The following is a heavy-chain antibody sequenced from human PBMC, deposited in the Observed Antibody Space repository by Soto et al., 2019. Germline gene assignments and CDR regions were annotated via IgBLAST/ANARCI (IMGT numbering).Heavy chain of an antibody. CDR3: ATGLKEDYFNY. CDR2: IIPIFGTS. CDR1: EGTFNNHA. J-gene: IGHJ4*02. Sequence: QVHLVQSGAEVKKPGSSVKVSCKASEGTFNNHAVSWVRQAPGQGLEWMGGIIPIFGTSRYAQKLQGRVTIAADESTGSAYVELTSLRSEDTAIYSCATGLKEDYFNYWGQGTLVTVSS. V-gene: IGHV1-69*01.